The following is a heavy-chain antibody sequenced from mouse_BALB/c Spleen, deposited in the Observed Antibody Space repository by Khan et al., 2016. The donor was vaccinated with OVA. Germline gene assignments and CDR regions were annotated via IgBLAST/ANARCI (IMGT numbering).Heavy chain of an antibody. Sequence: QVQLKQSGPGLAAPSQSLSITCTISGFSLTNYGVHWVRQPPGKGLEWLVVIWSDGSTTYNSALKSRLTITKDNSQSQVFLRVNSLQTDDTVIYFCARQPYYHYNIMDFWGQGTSVTVSS. J-gene: IGHJ4*01. V-gene: IGHV2-6-1*01. D-gene: IGHD2-10*01. CDR3: ARQPYYHYNIMDF. CDR2: IWSDGST. CDR1: GFSLTNYG.